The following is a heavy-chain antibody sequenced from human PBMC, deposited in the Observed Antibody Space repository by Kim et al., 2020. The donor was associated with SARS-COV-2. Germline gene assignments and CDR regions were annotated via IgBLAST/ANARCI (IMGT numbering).Heavy chain of an antibody. J-gene: IGHJ6*02. Sequence: GSIGYADSVKGRFTISRDNAKNSLYLQMNSLRAEDTALYYCAKDPGYGMDVWGQGTTVTVSS. V-gene: IGHV3-9*01. CDR2: GSI. CDR3: AKDPGYGMDV.